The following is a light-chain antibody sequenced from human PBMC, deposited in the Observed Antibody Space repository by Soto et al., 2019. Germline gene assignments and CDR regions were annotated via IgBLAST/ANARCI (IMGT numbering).Light chain of an antibody. CDR2: GAS. J-gene: IGKJ5*01. CDR1: QSVGST. V-gene: IGKV3-15*01. CDR3: QQYSQWPIT. Sequence: EIVMTQSPATLSVSPGERATLSCRASQSVGSTLAWYQQKPGQAPRLLIYGASTRATSISARFSGSGSATDFTLTISSLQSEDFAVYYCQQYSQWPITFGQGTRLEIK.